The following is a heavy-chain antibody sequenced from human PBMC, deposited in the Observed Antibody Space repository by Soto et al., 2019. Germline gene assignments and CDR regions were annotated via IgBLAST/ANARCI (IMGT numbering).Heavy chain of an antibody. Sequence: GASVKVSCEDSGETFCSYGMHWVRQAPGKGLEWVAVISYDGSNKYYADSAKGRFTISRDNSKNTLYLQMNSLRAEDTAVYYCAKDRSSSLVDYWGQGTLVTSPQ. CDR1: GETFCSYG. D-gene: IGHD6-13*01. CDR2: ISYDGSNK. CDR3: AKDRSSSLVDY. J-gene: IGHJ4*02. V-gene: IGHV3-30*18.